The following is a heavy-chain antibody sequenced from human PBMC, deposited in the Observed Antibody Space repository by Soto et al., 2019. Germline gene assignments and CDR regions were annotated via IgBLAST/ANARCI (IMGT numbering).Heavy chain of an antibody. CDR2: IYWDDDK. CDR1: GFSLSTSGVG. J-gene: IGHJ3*02. D-gene: IGHD3-10*01. CDR3: AHPSNMYYYGSGVFDI. Sequence: QITLKESGPTLVKPTQTLTLTCTYSGFSLSTSGVGVGWIRQPQGTALEWLALIYWDDDKRYSPSMKSRLTSTKDTSKTPVVRTMTRMDPVDTATYCCAHPSNMYYYGSGVFDIWGQETMVTVSS. V-gene: IGHV2-5*02.